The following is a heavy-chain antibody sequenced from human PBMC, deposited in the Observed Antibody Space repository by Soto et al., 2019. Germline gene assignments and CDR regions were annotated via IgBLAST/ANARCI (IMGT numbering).Heavy chain of an antibody. V-gene: IGHV4-59*01. CDR2: IYYSGST. Sequence: PSETLSLTCTVSGGSISSYYWSWIRQPPGKGLEWIGYIYYSGSTNYNPSLKSRVTISVDTSKNQFSLKLSSVTAADTAVYYCARFEAMVLYYFDYWGQGTLVTVYS. J-gene: IGHJ4*02. D-gene: IGHD5-18*01. CDR1: GGSISSYY. CDR3: ARFEAMVLYYFDY.